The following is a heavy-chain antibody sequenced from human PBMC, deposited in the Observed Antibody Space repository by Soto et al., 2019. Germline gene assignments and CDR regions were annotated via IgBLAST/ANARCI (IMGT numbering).Heavy chain of an antibody. V-gene: IGHV5-10-1*01. J-gene: IGHJ4*02. D-gene: IGHD3-22*01. Sequence: GESLKISCKGSGYTFTDYWIGWVRQLPGKGLEWMGRIDPSDSQTYYSPSFRGHVTISVTKSITTVFLQWSSLRASDTAMYYCARQIYDSDTGPNFQYYFDSWGQGTPVTVSS. CDR3: ARQIYDSDTGPNFQYYFDS. CDR2: IDPSDSQT. CDR1: GYTFTDYW.